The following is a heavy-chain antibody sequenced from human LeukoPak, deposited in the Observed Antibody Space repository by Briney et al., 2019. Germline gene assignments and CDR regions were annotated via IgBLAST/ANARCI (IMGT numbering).Heavy chain of an antibody. CDR3: ARDGGATVTTYLDS. CDR1: GFTFSSYG. V-gene: IGHV3-21*01. CDR2: ISSSSTYI. J-gene: IGHJ4*02. D-gene: IGHD4-17*01. Sequence: PGGSLRLSCAASGFTFSSYGMNWVRQAPGKRLEWVSCISSSSTYIYYADSVRGRFTIPRDNAKNSLYLQMNSLRAEDTAVYYCARDGGATVTTYLDSWGQGTLVTVSS.